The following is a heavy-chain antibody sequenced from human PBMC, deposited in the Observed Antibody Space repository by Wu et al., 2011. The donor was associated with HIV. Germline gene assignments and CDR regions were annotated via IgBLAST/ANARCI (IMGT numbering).Heavy chain of an antibody. Sequence: QAPGQGLEWMEESSLXLHIKYAXKFQGRVTITADKSTSTAYMELSSLRSEDTAVYYCATRVSKSSGHDWGQGTLVTVSS. D-gene: IGHD1-26*01. CDR2: SSLXLHI. J-gene: IGHJ4*01. CDR3: ATRVSKSSGHD. V-gene: IGHV1-69*06.